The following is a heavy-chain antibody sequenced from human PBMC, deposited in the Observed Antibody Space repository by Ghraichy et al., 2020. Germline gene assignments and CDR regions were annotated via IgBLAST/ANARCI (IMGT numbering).Heavy chain of an antibody. J-gene: IGHJ4*02. Sequence: GESLNISCAASGFTFSSYGMHWVRQAPGKGLEWVAVIWYDGSNKYYADSVKGRFTISRDNSKNTLYLQMNSLRAEDTAVYYCARDTGAKVYWGQGTLVTVSS. CDR1: GFTFSSYG. V-gene: IGHV3-33*08. CDR2: IWYDGSNK. CDR3: ARDTGAKVY. D-gene: IGHD1-26*01.